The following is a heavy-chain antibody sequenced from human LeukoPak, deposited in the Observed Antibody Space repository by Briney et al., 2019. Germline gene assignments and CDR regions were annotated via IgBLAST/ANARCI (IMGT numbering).Heavy chain of an antibody. V-gene: IGHV3-53*01. CDR2: IYSGGST. Sequence: GGSLRLSCAASGFTFSSYSMNWVRQAPGKGLEWVSVIYSGGSTYYADSVKGRFTISRDNSKNTLYLQMNSLRAEDTAVYYCARVKGSGRNAFDIWGQGTMVTVSS. D-gene: IGHD3-10*01. CDR3: ARVKGSGRNAFDI. J-gene: IGHJ3*02. CDR1: GFTFSSYS.